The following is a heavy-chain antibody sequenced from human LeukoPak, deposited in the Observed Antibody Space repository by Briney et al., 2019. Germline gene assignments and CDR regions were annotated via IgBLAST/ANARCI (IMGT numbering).Heavy chain of an antibody. Sequence: GASVNVSCKASGYSFTSYYINWVRLAPGEGLEWMGWISAYNGNTKYAQKLQGRVTMTTDTSTSTAYMDLRSLRSDDTAVYYCARGLGGSGSYSLTFDSWGQGTLVTVSS. J-gene: IGHJ4*02. CDR2: ISAYNGNT. CDR3: ARGLGGSGSYSLTFDS. D-gene: IGHD1-26*01. V-gene: IGHV1-18*01. CDR1: GYSFTSYY.